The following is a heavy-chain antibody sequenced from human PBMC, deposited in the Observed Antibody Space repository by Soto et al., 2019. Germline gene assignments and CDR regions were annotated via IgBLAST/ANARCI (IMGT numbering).Heavy chain of an antibody. D-gene: IGHD6-6*01. CDR2: ISYDGSNK. Sequence: GGSLRLSCAASGFTFSSYAMHWVRQAPGKGLEWVAVISYDGSNKYYADSVKGRFTISRDNSKNTLYPQMNSLRAEDTAVYYCASPAPYIAARPFDYWGQGTLVTVPS. J-gene: IGHJ4*02. CDR1: GFTFSSYA. CDR3: ASPAPYIAARPFDY. V-gene: IGHV3-30-3*01.